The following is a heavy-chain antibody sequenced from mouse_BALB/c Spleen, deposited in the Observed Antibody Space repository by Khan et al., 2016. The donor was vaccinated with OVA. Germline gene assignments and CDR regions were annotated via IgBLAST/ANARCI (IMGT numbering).Heavy chain of an antibody. V-gene: IGHV6-6*02. D-gene: IGHD4-1*01. CDR2: IRLKSNNYAT. CDR3: TRGVGRDYFDY. J-gene: IGHJ2*01. Sequence: EVKLEESGRGLVQPGGSMKLSCVASGFTFSNYWMNWVRQSPEKGLEWIAEIRLKSNNYATHYAESVKGRFTISRDDSKSSVYLQMNNLRAEDTGIYYCTRGVGRDYFDYWGQGTTLTVSS. CDR1: GFTFSNYW.